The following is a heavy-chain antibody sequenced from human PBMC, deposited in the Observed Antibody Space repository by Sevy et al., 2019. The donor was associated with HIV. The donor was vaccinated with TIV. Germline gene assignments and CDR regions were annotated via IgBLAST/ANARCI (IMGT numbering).Heavy chain of an antibody. CDR2: SGSS. Sequence: SETLSLTCTVSGVSISPYYWAWIRQPPGKGLECIGFSGSSNYNPSLKSRVTTSVDTSKNQFSLKLSSVTAADTAIYYCARGGPNQHQLDYFDYWGQGTLVTDSS. J-gene: IGHJ4*02. V-gene: IGHV4-59*01. CDR1: GVSISPYY. CDR3: ARGGPNQHQLDYFDY. D-gene: IGHD2-2*01.